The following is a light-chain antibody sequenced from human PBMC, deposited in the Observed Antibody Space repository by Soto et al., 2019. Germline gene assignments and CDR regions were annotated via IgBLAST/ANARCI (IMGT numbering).Light chain of an antibody. V-gene: IGLV2-8*01. Sequence: QSVLTQPPSASGSPGQSVTISCTGTTSDVGTYDSVSWYQQHPGKAPKLIIYEVNTRPSGVPDRFSGSKSGNTASLTVSGLQAEDETHYYCASYAGSNNLLFGGGTKVTVL. CDR2: EVN. CDR3: ASYAGSNNLL. J-gene: IGLJ3*02. CDR1: TSDVGTYDS.